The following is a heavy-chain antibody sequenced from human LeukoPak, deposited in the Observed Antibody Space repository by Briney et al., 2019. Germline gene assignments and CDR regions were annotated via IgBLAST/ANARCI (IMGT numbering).Heavy chain of an antibody. J-gene: IGHJ3*02. CDR1: GFTFSSYG. V-gene: IGHV3-30*02. Sequence: GGSLRLSCAASGFTFSSYGMHRVRQAPGKGLEWVAFIRYDGSNKYYADSVKGRFTISRDNSKNTLYLQMNSLRAEDTAVYYCAKDISGSGEGFDIWGQGTMVTVSS. CDR3: AKDISGSGEGFDI. CDR2: IRYDGSNK. D-gene: IGHD3-10*01.